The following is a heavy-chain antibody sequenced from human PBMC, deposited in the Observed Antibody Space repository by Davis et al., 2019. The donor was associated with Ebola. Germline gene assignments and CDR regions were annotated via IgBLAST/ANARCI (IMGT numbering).Heavy chain of an antibody. D-gene: IGHD3-3*01. CDR2: IKQAGSEK. J-gene: IGHJ6*02. CDR1: GFTFSSYW. CDR3: ARNRVLRFLEWLSGTGMDV. V-gene: IGHV3-7*03. Sequence: GESLKISCAASGFTFSSYWMSWVRQAPGKGLEWVANIKQAGSEKYYVDSVKGRFTISRDNAKNSVYLQMNSLRAEDTAVYYCARNRVLRFLEWLSGTGMDVWGQGTTVTVSS.